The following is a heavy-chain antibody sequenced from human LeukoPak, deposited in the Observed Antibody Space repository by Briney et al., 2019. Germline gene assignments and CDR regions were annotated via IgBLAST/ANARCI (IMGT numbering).Heavy chain of an antibody. J-gene: IGHJ6*02. V-gene: IGHV3-30*03. CDR1: GFTFSSYG. CDR3: AREQVVVGRGYYGMDV. Sequence: GGSLRLSCAASGFTFSSYGMHWVRQAPGKGLEWVAVISYDGSNKYYADSVKGRFTISRDNSKNTLYLQMNSLRVDDTAVYYCAREQVVVGRGYYGMDVWGQGTTVTVSS. D-gene: IGHD2-2*01. CDR2: ISYDGSNK.